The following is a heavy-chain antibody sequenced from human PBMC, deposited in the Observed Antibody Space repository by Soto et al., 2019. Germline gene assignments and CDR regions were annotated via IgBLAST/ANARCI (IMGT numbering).Heavy chain of an antibody. CDR1: GGSISSYY. J-gene: IGHJ4*02. D-gene: IGHD3-10*01. V-gene: IGHV4-59*01. Sequence: SETLSLTCTVSGGSISSYYWSWIRQPPGKGLEWIGYIYYSGSTNYNPSLKSRVTISVDTSKNQFSLKLSSVTAADTAVYYCAREILRGVVDYWGQGTLVTVSS. CDR2: IYYSGST. CDR3: AREILRGVVDY.